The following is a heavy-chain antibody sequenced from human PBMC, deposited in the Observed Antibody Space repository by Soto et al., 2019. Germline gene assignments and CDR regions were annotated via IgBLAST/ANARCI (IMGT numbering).Heavy chain of an antibody. CDR3: AKESPRTYSSGYYPSNWFDP. J-gene: IGHJ5*02. CDR2: ISGSGGST. D-gene: IGHD3-22*01. V-gene: IGHV3-23*01. CDR1: GFTFSSYA. Sequence: PGGSLRLSCAASGFTFSSYAMSWVRQAPGKGLEWVSAISGSGGSTYYADSVKGRFTTSRDNSKNTLYLQMNSLSAEDTAVYYCAKESPRTYSSGYYPSNWFDPWGQGTLVTVSS.